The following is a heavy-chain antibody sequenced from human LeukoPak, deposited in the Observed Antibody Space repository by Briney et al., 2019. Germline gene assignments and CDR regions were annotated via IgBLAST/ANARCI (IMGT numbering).Heavy chain of an antibody. D-gene: IGHD3-22*01. CDR2: ISGSGGST. CDR1: GFTFSSYA. CDR3: AKEVTRGYYYDSSGLDY. Sequence: GGSLRLSCAASGFTFSSYAMSWVRQAPGKGREWGSAISGSGGSTYYADSVKGRFTISRDNSKNTLYVEMNSLRAQDTAVYYCAKEVTRGYYYDSSGLDYWGQGTLVTVSS. J-gene: IGHJ4*02. V-gene: IGHV3-23*01.